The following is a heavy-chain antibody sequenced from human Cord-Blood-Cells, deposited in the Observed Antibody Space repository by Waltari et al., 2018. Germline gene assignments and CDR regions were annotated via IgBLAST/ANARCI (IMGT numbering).Heavy chain of an antibody. J-gene: IGHJ4*02. CDR1: GFPFSSYG. D-gene: IGHD2-21*01. CDR2: ISYDGSNK. V-gene: IGHV3-30*18. CDR3: AKDPLAYCGGDCYFPDY. Sequence: QVQLVESGGGVVQPGRSLRLSCAASGFPFSSYGMHWVRQAPGKGLEWVAVISYDGSNKYYADSVKGRFTISRDNSKNTLYLQMNSLRAEDTAVYYCAKDPLAYCGGDCYFPDYWGQGTLVTVSS.